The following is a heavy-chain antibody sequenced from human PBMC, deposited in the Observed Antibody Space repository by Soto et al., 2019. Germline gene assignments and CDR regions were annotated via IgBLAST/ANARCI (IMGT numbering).Heavy chain of an antibody. CDR1: GGSISSSNW. CDR2: IYHSGST. J-gene: IGHJ5*02. Sequence: SETLSLTCAVSGGSISSSNWWSWVRQPPGKGLEWIGEIYHSGSTNYNPSLKSRVTISVDKSKHQFSLKLSSVTAADTAVYYCARDVPIIAVAGNWFDPWGQGTLVTVSS. V-gene: IGHV4-4*02. CDR3: ARDVPIIAVAGNWFDP. D-gene: IGHD6-19*01.